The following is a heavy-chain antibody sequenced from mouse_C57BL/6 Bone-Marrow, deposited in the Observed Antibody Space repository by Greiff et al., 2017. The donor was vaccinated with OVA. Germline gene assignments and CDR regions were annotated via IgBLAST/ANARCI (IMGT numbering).Heavy chain of an antibody. CDR2: ISDGGSYT. CDR3: ARDGDYGSSYEDYFDY. Sequence: EVQGVESGGGLVKPGGSLKLSCAASGFTFSSYAMSWVRQTPEKRLEWVATISDGGSYTYYPDNVKGRVTISRDNAKSNLYLQMSHLKSEDTAMYYCARDGDYGSSYEDYFDYWGQGTTLTVSS. J-gene: IGHJ2*01. D-gene: IGHD1-1*01. V-gene: IGHV5-4*01. CDR1: GFTFSSYA.